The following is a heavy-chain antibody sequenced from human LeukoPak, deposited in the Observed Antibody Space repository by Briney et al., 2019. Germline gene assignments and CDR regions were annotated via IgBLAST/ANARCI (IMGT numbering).Heavy chain of an antibody. V-gene: IGHV3-21*04. Sequence: GGSLRLSCAASGFTFSSYSMNWVRQAPGKGLEWVSSISSSSSYIYYADSVKGRFTISRDNAKNSLYLQMNSLRAEDMALYYCAKASDSAGYCSSTSCHFDYWGQGTLVTVSS. CDR3: AKASDSAGYCSSTSCHFDY. J-gene: IGHJ4*02. CDR2: ISSSSSYI. CDR1: GFTFSSYS. D-gene: IGHD2-2*01.